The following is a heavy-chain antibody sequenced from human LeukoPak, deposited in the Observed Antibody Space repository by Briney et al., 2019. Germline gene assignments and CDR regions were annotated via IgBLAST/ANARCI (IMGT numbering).Heavy chain of an antibody. Sequence: PSETLSLTCTVSGGSISSSSYYWGWIRQPPGKGLEWIGSIYYSGSTYYNPSLKSRVTISVDTSKNQFSLKLSSVTAADTAVYYCARDLEFTYGDNVRWFDPWGQGTLVTVSS. CDR3: ARDLEFTYGDNVRWFDP. V-gene: IGHV4-39*07. J-gene: IGHJ5*02. CDR2: IYYSGST. CDR1: GGSISSSSYY. D-gene: IGHD4-17*01.